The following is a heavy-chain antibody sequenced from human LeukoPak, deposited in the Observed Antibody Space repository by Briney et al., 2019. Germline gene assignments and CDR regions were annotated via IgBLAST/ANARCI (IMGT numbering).Heavy chain of an antibody. J-gene: IGHJ4*02. V-gene: IGHV3-30*18. D-gene: IGHD3-22*01. CDR2: ISYDGSNK. CDR3: AKMVYSSGYYSYFDY. Sequence: GGSLRLSCAASGFTFSSYGMHWVRQAPGKGLEWVAVISYDGSNKYYADSVKGRFTISRDNSKNTLYLQMNSLRAEDTAVYYCAKMVYSSGYYSYFDYWGQGTLVTVSS. CDR1: GFTFSSYG.